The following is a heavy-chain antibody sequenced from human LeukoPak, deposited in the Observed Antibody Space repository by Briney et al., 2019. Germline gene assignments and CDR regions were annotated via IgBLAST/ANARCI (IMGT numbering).Heavy chain of an antibody. CDR2: IYYSGST. CDR1: GGSISSGDYY. Sequence: PSQTLSLTCTVSGGSISSGDYYWSWIRQPPGKGLEWIGYIYYSGSTYYNPSLKSRVTISVDTSKNQFSLKLSSVTAADTAVYYCARDQKPAEWLLYAPYCYYGMDVWGQGTTVTVSS. D-gene: IGHD3-3*01. CDR3: ARDQKPAEWLLYAPYCYYGMDV. J-gene: IGHJ6*02. V-gene: IGHV4-30-4*01.